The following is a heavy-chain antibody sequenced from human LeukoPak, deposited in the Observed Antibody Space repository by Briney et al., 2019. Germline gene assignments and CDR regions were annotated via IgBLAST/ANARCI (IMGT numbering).Heavy chain of an antibody. D-gene: IGHD6-19*01. J-gene: IGHJ2*01. V-gene: IGHV3-23*01. CDR2: VSGSGGST. CDR1: AFTFSSYA. CDR3: AKTLRESSGREYFDL. Sequence: GGSLRLSCAASAFTFSSYAMSWVRQAPGGGLEWVPGVSGSGGSTYYADSVKGRFTISRDNSKNTLYLQLNSLRVEDTAEYYCAKTLRESSGREYFDLWGRGTLVTVSS.